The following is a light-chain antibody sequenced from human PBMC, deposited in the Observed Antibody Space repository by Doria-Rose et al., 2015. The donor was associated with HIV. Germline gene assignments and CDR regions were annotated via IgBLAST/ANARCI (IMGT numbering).Light chain of an antibody. CDR3: QQLKSYPFT. J-gene: IGKJ3*01. V-gene: IGKV1-9*01. CDR1: QGIGDH. Sequence: VTITCRASQGIGDHLAWYQQKPGKAPNHLIYEASTLLGGVPSRFSGSGSGTEFSLTINSLQSEDFAAYYCQQLKSYPFTFGPGTRVDIK. CDR2: EAS.